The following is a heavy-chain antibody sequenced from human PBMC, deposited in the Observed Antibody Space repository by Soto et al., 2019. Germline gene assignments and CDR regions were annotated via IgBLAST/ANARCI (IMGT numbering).Heavy chain of an antibody. J-gene: IGHJ4*02. CDR2: IWYDGSYK. CDR3: AKVRDYYDSSGYYVH. CDR1: GFTFSGHG. D-gene: IGHD3-22*01. Sequence: GGSLRLSCAASGFTFSGHGMYWVRQAPGKGLDWVAVIWYDGSYKYYADSVKGRFTISRDNSKNTLYLQMNSLRAEDTAVYYCAKVRDYYDSSGYYVHWGQGTLVTVSS. V-gene: IGHV3-33*06.